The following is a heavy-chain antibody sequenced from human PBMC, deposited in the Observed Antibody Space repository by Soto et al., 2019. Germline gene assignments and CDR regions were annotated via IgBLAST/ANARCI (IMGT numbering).Heavy chain of an antibody. D-gene: IGHD3-10*01. CDR3: ASHNRLWFGDYYGMDV. Sequence: PGESLKISCKGSGYSFTSYWIGWVRQMPGKGLEWMGIIYPGDSDTRYSPSFQGQVTISADKSISTAYLQWSSLKASDTAMYYCASHNRLWFGDYYGMDVWGQGTTVTVSS. CDR2: IYPGDSDT. J-gene: IGHJ6*02. V-gene: IGHV5-51*01. CDR1: GYSFTSYW.